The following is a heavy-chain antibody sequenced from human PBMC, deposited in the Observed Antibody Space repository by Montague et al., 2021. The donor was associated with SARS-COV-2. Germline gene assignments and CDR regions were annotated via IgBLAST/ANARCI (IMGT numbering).Heavy chain of an antibody. Sequence: SLRLSCAASGFAVTSNYMSWVRQAPGKGLEWVSLIYSSGRTSYADSVKGRFTMSRDNSKDTLYLQMNSLKAEDTAGYYCARDVGESRDHWGQGTLVTVSS. CDR3: ARDVGESRDH. J-gene: IGHJ4*02. CDR2: IYSSGRT. CDR1: GFAVTSNY. V-gene: IGHV3-53*01. D-gene: IGHD3-10*01.